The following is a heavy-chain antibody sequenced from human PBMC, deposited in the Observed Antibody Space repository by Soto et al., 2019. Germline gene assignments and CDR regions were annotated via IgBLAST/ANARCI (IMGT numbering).Heavy chain of an antibody. CDR1: GFTFSTYS. J-gene: IGHJ6*02. D-gene: IGHD4-4*01. Sequence: PGGSLRLSCAASGFTFSTYSMNWVRQAPGKGLEWVSSISSSSYIYYADSVKGRFTISRDNVKNSLYLQMNSLRAEDTAVYYCARDSVQNTVNTFYYNYGMDVWGQGTTVTVYS. CDR3: ARDSVQNTVNTFYYNYGMDV. V-gene: IGHV3-21*06. CDR2: ISSSSYI.